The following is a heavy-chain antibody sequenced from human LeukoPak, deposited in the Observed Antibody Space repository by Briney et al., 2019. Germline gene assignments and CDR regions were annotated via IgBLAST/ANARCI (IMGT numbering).Heavy chain of an antibody. CDR1: GFTFSSSW. CDR2: IKQDGSEK. V-gene: IGHV3-7*03. Sequence: GGSLRLSCVASGFTFSSSWMSWVRQAPGKGLEWVANIKQDGSEKSYVESVRGRFTISRDNAKNLLYLQLNSLRAEDTALYYCARDNPPDYWGQGTLVTVSS. CDR3: ARDNPPDY. J-gene: IGHJ4*02.